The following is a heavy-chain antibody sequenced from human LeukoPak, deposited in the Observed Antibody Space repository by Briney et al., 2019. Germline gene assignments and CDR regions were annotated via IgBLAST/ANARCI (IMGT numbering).Heavy chain of an antibody. J-gene: IGHJ6*03. Sequence: GGSLRLSCAASGFTFSSYSMNWVRQAPGKGLEWVSCISSSSSYIYYADSVKGRFTISRDNAKNSLYLQMNGLRAEDTAVYYCANGNRSTSPNCLGYYYFYMDVWGKGTTVTVSS. CDR2: ISSSSSYI. V-gene: IGHV3-21*04. D-gene: IGHD2/OR15-2a*01. CDR3: ANGNRSTSPNCLGYYYFYMDV. CDR1: GFTFSSYS.